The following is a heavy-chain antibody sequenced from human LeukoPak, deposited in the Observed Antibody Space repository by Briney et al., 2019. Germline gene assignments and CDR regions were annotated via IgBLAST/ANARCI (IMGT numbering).Heavy chain of an antibody. CDR3: GRVCCGSTRRFDY. D-gene: IGHD2-2*01. J-gene: IGHJ4*02. CDR1: GYTFTGYY. V-gene: IGHV1-46*01. Sequence: ASVKVSCKASGYTFTGYYMHWVRQAPGQGLEWMGIINPSGGIINPSGGSTTYAQKFQGRLTLTRDTSTSAVYMELSSLRSEATAVFSWGRVCCGSTRRFDYGGRGPLVTVPS. CDR2: INPSGGST.